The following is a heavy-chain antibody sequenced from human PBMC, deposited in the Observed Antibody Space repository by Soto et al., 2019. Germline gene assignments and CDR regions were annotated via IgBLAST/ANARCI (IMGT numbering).Heavy chain of an antibody. V-gene: IGHV4-59*01. CDR2: IYYSGST. J-gene: IGHJ6*02. CDR1: GGSISSYY. CDR3: ASVDRYSSSYYYYYGMDV. Sequence: SETLSLTCTVSGGSISSYYWSWIRQPPGKGLEWIGYIYYSGSTNYNPSLKSRVTISVDTSKNQFSLKLSSVTAADTAVYYCASVDRYSSSYYYYYGMDVWGQETTVTVSS. D-gene: IGHD6-6*01.